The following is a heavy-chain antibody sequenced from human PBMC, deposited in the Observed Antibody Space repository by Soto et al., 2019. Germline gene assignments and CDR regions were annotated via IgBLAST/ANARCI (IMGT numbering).Heavy chain of an antibody. CDR1: GGSISSGGYY. Sequence: ASETLSLTCTVSGGSISSGGYYWSWIRQHPGKGLEWIGYIYYSGSTYYNPSLKSRVAISVDTSKNQFSLKLSSVTAADTAVYYCARTGGSSGGSLDYWGQGTLVTVSS. D-gene: IGHD2-15*01. J-gene: IGHJ4*02. V-gene: IGHV4-31*03. CDR3: ARTGGSSGGSLDY. CDR2: IYYSGST.